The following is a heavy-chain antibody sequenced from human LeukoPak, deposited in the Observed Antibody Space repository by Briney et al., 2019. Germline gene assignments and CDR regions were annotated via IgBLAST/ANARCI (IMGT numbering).Heavy chain of an antibody. Sequence: GGSLRLSCAASGFTFSSYAMSWVRQAPGKGLEWVSAISGSGGSTYYADSVKGRFTISRDNSKNTLYLQMDSLRAEDTAVYYCAKDLLQWPEYYFDYWGQGTLVTVSS. CDR3: AKDLLQWPEYYFDY. CDR2: ISGSGGST. J-gene: IGHJ4*02. D-gene: IGHD6-19*01. CDR1: GFTFSSYA. V-gene: IGHV3-23*01.